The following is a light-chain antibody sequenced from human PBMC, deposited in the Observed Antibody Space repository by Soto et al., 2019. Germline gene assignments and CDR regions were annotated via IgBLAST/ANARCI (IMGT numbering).Light chain of an antibody. CDR3: QHYSGDRAT. CDR1: QSINKW. V-gene: IGKV1-5*03. CDR2: EVS. J-gene: IGKJ1*01. Sequence: DILLTQSPSTLSASVGDRVTISCRASQSINKWLAWYQHKPGKAPNLLIYEVSTLHSGVPSRFSGSGSGTEFTLTISSLRPDDFATYYCQHYSGDRATFGQGTKVKS.